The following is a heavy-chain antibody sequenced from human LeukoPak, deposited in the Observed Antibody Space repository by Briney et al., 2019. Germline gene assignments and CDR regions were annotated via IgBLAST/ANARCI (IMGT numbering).Heavy chain of an antibody. V-gene: IGHV3-53*01. CDR3: ARALVVPAALYYFDY. J-gene: IGHJ4*02. Sequence: GGSLRLSCAASGFTVSSSYMSWVRQAPGRGLEWVSVIYSGGSTYYADSVKGRFTISRDNSKNTLYLQMNSLRAEDTAVYYCARALVVPAALYYFDYWGQGTLVTVSS. CDR2: IYSGGST. CDR1: GFTVSSSY. D-gene: IGHD2-2*01.